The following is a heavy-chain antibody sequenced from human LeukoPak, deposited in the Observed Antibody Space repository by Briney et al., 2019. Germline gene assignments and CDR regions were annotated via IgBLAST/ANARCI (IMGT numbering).Heavy chain of an antibody. Sequence: GGSLRLSCAASGLTFSSSALSWVRQAPGKGLEWVSGIIVSGGGTYYADSVKGRFTISRDNSKNTLYLQMNSLRAEDTAVYYCARGVSYPDYWGQGTLVTVSS. CDR2: IIVSGGGT. D-gene: IGHD3-10*01. CDR1: GLTFSSSA. CDR3: ARGVSYPDY. V-gene: IGHV3-23*01. J-gene: IGHJ4*02.